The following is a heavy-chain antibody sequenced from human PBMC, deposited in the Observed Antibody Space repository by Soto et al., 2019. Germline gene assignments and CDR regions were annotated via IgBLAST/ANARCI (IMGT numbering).Heavy chain of an antibody. CDR3: ARESEDLTSNFDF. CDR1: GFTFNRYS. Sequence: GGSLRLACGASGFTFNRYSMNWGRQAPGKGLEWVSSISSTTNYIYYGDSMKGRFTISRDNAKNSLYLEMNSLRAEDTAVYYCARESEDLTSNFDFWGQGTLVTVPS. V-gene: IGHV3-21*06. CDR2: ISSTTNYI. J-gene: IGHJ4*02.